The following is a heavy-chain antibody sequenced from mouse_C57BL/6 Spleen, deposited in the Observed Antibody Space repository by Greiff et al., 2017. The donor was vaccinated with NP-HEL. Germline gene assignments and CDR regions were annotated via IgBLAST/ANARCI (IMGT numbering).Heavy chain of an antibody. CDR3: ARDYGSSHWYFDV. D-gene: IGHD1-1*01. J-gene: IGHJ1*03. CDR2: INPSSGYT. Sequence: QVQLKESGAELAKPGASVKLSCKASGYTFTSYWMHWVKQRPGQGLEWIGYINPSSGYTKYNQKFKDKATLTADKSSSTAYMQLSSLTYEDSAVYDCARDYGSSHWYFDVWGTGTTVTVSS. CDR1: GYTFTSYW. V-gene: IGHV1-7*01.